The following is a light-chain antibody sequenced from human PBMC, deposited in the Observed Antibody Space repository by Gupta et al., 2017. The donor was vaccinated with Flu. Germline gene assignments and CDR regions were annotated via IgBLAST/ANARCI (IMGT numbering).Light chain of an antibody. CDR2: KAS. J-gene: IGKJ1*01. V-gene: IGKV1-5*03. CDR1: QSIRNW. CDR3: QQDHNYSGT. Sequence: PSTLSASVGDRVTITCRASQSIRNWLAWYQQKPGKAPNLLIYKASSLESGVPSRFSGSGSGTEFTLTISSLQPDDFATYYCQQDHNYSGTFGQGTKVDIK.